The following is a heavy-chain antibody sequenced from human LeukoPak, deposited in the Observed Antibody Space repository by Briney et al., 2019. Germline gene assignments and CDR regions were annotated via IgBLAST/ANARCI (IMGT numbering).Heavy chain of an antibody. V-gene: IGHV3-23*01. Sequence: GGSLRLSCAASGFTFSSYATSWVRQAPGKGLEWVSAISGSGGSTYYADSVKGRFTISRDNSKNTLYLQMNSLRAEDTAVYYCAKARFGELFVDYWGQGTLVTVSS. D-gene: IGHD3-10*01. CDR1: GFTFSSYA. J-gene: IGHJ4*02. CDR3: AKARFGELFVDY. CDR2: ISGSGGST.